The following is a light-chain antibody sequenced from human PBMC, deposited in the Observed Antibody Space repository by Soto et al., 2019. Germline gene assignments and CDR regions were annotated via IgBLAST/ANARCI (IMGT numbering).Light chain of an antibody. J-gene: IGKJ5*01. V-gene: IGKV3-11*01. Sequence: PGERATLSCRASQSISGYLGWYQQKPGQAPRLLIYDVSTRATGVPARFSGSGSGTDFTLTITSLEPEDFAVYSCQQRSDWPITFGQGTRLEIK. CDR1: QSISGY. CDR3: QQRSDWPIT. CDR2: DVS.